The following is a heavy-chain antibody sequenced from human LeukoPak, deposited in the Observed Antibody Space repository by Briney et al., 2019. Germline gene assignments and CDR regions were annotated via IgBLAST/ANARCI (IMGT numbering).Heavy chain of an antibody. CDR3: AGGGAPAAIWKHIRYVYFDY. CDR1: GGSISSYY. Sequence: ASETLSLTCTVSGGSISSYYWSWVRQPPGKGLEWVGYIYYSGSTNYNPSLKSRVTISVDTSKNQFSLKLRSVTAADTAVYYCAGGGAPAAIWKHIRYVYFDYWGQGTLVTASS. V-gene: IGHV4-59*01. CDR2: IYYSGST. D-gene: IGHD2-2*02. J-gene: IGHJ4*02.